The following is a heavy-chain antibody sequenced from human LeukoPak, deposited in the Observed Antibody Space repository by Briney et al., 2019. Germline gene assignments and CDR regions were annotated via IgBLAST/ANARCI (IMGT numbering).Heavy chain of an antibody. CDR3: ARDERGFGKD. J-gene: IGHJ4*02. CDR1: GGSISSGGYS. D-gene: IGHD3-10*01. V-gene: IGHV4-30-2*01. Sequence: PSQTLSLTCAVSGGSISSGGYSWSWIRQPPGKGLEWIGYIYHSGCTYYNPSLKSRVTISVDRSKNQFSLKLSSVTAADTAVYYCARDERGFGKDWGQGTLVTVSS. CDR2: IYHSGCT.